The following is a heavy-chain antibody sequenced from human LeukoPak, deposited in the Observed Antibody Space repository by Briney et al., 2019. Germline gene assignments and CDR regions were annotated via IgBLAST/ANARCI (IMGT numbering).Heavy chain of an antibody. V-gene: IGHV4-39*01. J-gene: IGHJ4*02. Sequence: PSETLSLTCTVSGGSISSSSYYWGWIRQPPGKGLEWVGSIYYSGSTYYNPSLKSRVTISVDTSKNQFSLKLSSVTAADTAVYYCASRMYSSSSRFDFDYWGQGTLVTVSS. D-gene: IGHD6-6*01. CDR2: IYYSGST. CDR3: ASRMYSSSSRFDFDY. CDR1: GGSISSSSYY.